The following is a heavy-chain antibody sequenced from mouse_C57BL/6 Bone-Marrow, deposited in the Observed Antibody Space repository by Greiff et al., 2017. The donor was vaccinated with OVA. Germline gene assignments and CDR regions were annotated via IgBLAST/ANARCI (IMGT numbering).Heavy chain of an antibody. CDR3: ARYGYGSSFAY. Sequence: VQLQQSGAELARPGASVKLSCKASGYTFTSYGISWVKQRTGQGLEWIGEIYPRSGNTYYNEKFKGKATLTADKSSSTAYMELRSLTSEDSAVYFCARYGYGSSFAYWGQGTLVTVSA. CDR1: GYTFTSYG. V-gene: IGHV1-81*01. CDR2: IYPRSGNT. J-gene: IGHJ3*01. D-gene: IGHD1-1*01.